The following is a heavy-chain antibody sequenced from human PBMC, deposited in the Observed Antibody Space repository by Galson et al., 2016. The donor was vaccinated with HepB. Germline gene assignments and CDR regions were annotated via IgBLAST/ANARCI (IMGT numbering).Heavy chain of an antibody. CDR2: LSKDGTAT. V-gene: IGHV3-30-3*01. D-gene: IGHD6-19*01. CDR3: ARGDYSSGEPGY. Sequence: SLRLSCATSGFTFSGYSMQWVRHVPGRGLEWLSLLSKDGTATYYADSVQGRFTISRDNSKDTLYLYMSGLRPEDTAVYYCARGDYSSGEPGYWGQGTLVTVSS. CDR1: GFTFSGYS. J-gene: IGHJ4*02.